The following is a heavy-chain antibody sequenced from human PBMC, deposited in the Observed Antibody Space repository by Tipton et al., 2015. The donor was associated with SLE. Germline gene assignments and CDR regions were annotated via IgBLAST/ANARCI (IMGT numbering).Heavy chain of an antibody. J-gene: IGHJ5*02. CDR1: GFSISSSSYT. V-gene: IGHV4-39*01. D-gene: IGHD4-17*01. CDR2: IHYSVTT. Sequence: TLSLTCTVSGFSISSSSYTWGWIRQPPGKGLEWIGTIHYSVTTYYNPSLRSRVTISVDTSKNQFSLKLSSVTAAATAVYYCARLPTGFPNWFGPWGQGTLVSVSS. CDR3: ARLPTGFPNWFGP.